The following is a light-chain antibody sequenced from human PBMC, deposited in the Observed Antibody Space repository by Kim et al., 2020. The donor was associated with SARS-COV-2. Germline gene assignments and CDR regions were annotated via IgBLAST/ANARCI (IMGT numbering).Light chain of an antibody. CDR3: QKYGTTPYT. Sequence: EIVLTQSPGTLSLSPGESATLSCRASQSVSSNYVAWYQQKPGPAPRLVVYGASRRASGIPDRFSGSGSGSDFTLTISRLEPEDFAMYYCQKYGTTPYTFGQGTKLEI. CDR2: GAS. V-gene: IGKV3-20*01. J-gene: IGKJ2*01. CDR1: QSVSSNY.